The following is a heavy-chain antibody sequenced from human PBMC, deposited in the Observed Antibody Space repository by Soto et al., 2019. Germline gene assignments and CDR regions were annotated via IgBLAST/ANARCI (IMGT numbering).Heavy chain of an antibody. D-gene: IGHD5-12*01. Sequence: SETLSLTCAVSGGSISSGCYSWSWIRQPPGKGLEWIRYIYHSGSTYYNPSLKSRVTISVDRSKNQFSLKLSSVTAADTAVYYCAAGGGLPRYYWGQGTLVTVSS. CDR2: IYHSGST. V-gene: IGHV4-30-2*01. CDR1: GGSISSGCYS. CDR3: AAGGGLPRYY. J-gene: IGHJ4*02.